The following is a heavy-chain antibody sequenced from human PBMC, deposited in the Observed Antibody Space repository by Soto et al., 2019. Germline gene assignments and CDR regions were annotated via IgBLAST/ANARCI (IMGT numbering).Heavy chain of an antibody. Sequence: EVQLVESGGGLVKPGGSLRLSCAASGFTFSSYSMNWVRQAPGKGLEWVSSISSSSSYIYYADSVKGRFTISRDNAKNALYLQMNSLRAEDTAVYYCARGGDYDSSGYYYYYYGMDVWGQGTTVTVSS. CDR2: ISSSSSYI. J-gene: IGHJ6*02. CDR1: GFTFSSYS. CDR3: ARGGDYDSSGYYYYYYGMDV. D-gene: IGHD3-22*01. V-gene: IGHV3-21*01.